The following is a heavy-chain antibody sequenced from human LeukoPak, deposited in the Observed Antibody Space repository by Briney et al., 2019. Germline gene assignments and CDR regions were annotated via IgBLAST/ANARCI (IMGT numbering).Heavy chain of an antibody. CDR3: ARVLRYYDFWSGYSSLSYYYYMDV. CDR1: GYTFTSYD. Sequence: ASVKVSCKASGYTFTSYDINWVRQATGQGLEWMGWMNPNRGNTGYAQKFQGRVTMSRHSSVSTAYMELSSLRSEDTAVYYCARVLRYYDFWSGYSSLSYYYYMDVWGKGTTVTVSS. V-gene: IGHV1-8*01. CDR2: MNPNRGNT. D-gene: IGHD3-3*01. J-gene: IGHJ6*03.